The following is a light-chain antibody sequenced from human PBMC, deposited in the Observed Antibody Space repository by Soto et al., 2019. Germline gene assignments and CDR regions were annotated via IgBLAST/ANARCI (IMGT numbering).Light chain of an antibody. V-gene: IGLV2-8*01. Sequence: QSALTQPPSASGSPGQSVTISCTGTRSDVGDYNFVSWYQQHPGKAPKLMIYEVSKRPSGVPDRFSGSKSGNTASLTVSGLQAEDEADYYCSSYTGSNNFVVFGGGTKLTVL. CDR3: SSYTGSNNFVV. CDR2: EVS. CDR1: RSDVGDYNF. J-gene: IGLJ2*01.